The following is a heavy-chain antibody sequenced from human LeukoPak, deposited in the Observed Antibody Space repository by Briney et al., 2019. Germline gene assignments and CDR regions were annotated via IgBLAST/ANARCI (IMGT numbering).Heavy chain of an antibody. CDR2: INTNTGNP. D-gene: IGHD1-1*01. CDR1: GYTFTSYA. CDR3: ARGYSPFYYYGMDV. J-gene: IGHJ6*02. V-gene: IGHV7-4-1*02. Sequence: ASVKVSCKASGYTFTSYAMNWVRQAPGQGLEWMGWINTNTGNPTYAQGFTGRFAFSLDTSVSTAYLQISSLKAEDTAVYYCARGYSPFYYYGMDVWGQGTTVTVSS.